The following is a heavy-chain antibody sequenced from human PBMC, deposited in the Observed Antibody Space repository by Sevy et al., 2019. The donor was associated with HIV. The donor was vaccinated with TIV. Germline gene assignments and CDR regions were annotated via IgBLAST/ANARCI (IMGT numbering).Heavy chain of an antibody. CDR1: GFNFSTYA. CDR2: ISSDVIRK. D-gene: IGHD1-26*01. V-gene: IGHV3-30*09. CDR3: ARDASGDAAQPDY. J-gene: IGHJ4*02. Sequence: GGSLRLSCSVSGFNFSTYAMHWVRQAPGKGLEWVAVISSDVIRKYYGASVRGRFAISRDNSNNTLSLQMNSLRIEDSAVYYCARDASGDAAQPDYWGQGILVTVSS.